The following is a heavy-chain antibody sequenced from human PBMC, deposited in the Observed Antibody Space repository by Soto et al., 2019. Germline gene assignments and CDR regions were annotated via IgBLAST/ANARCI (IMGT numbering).Heavy chain of an antibody. D-gene: IGHD2-21*01. Sequence: SETLSLTCTVSGGSISSSSYYWGWIRQPPGKGLEWIGSIYYSGSTYYNPSLKSRVTISVDTSKNQFSLKLSSVTAADTAVYYCARYSPYYYYMDVWGKGTTVTVSS. CDR1: GGSISSSSYY. CDR3: ARYSPYYYYMDV. J-gene: IGHJ6*03. CDR2: IYYSGST. V-gene: IGHV4-39*01.